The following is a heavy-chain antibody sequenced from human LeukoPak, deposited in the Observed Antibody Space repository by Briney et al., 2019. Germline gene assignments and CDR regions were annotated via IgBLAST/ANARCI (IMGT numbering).Heavy chain of an antibody. Sequence: SETLSLTCTVSGGSISSSSYYWGWIRQPPGKGLEWIGSIYYSGSTYYDPSLKSRVTISVDTSKNQFSLKLSSVTAADTAVYYRARDPYSHKQDWGQGTLVTVSS. CDR3: ARDPYSHKQD. J-gene: IGHJ4*02. CDR1: GGSISSSSYY. V-gene: IGHV4-39*07. CDR2: IYYSGST. D-gene: IGHD1-26*01.